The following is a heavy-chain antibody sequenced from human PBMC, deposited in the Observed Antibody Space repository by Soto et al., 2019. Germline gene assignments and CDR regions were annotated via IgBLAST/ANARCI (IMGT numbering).Heavy chain of an antibody. J-gene: IGHJ5*02. Sequence: PGESLKISCKGSGYSFTSYWIGWVRQMPGKGLEWMGIIYPGDSDTRYSPSFQGQVTISADKSISTAYLQWSSLKASDTAMYYCARHGPYYDFWSGYYRFDPWGQGTLVTVPQ. D-gene: IGHD3-3*01. V-gene: IGHV5-51*01. CDR1: GYSFTSYW. CDR2: IYPGDSDT. CDR3: ARHGPYYDFWSGYYRFDP.